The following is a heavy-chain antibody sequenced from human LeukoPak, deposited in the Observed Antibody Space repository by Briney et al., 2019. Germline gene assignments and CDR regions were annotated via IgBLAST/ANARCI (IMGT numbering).Heavy chain of an antibody. D-gene: IGHD1-26*01. CDR2: IYYSGST. Sequence: SETLSLTCTVSGGSISSSSYYWGWVRQPPGKGLEWIGSIYYSGSTYYNPTLKSRVTISVDTSKNQFSLKLSSVTAADTAVYYCARDRGQGYSGSYVYWGQGTLVTVSS. CDR1: GGSISSSSYY. CDR3: ARDRGQGYSGSYVY. J-gene: IGHJ4*02. V-gene: IGHV4-39*07.